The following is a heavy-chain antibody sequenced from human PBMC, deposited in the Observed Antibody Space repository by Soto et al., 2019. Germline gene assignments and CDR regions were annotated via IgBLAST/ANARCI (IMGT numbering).Heavy chain of an antibody. Sequence: SVKVSCKASGFTFTSSAVQWVRQARGQRLEWKGWIVVGSGNTNYAQKFQERVTITRDMSTSTAYMELSSLRSEDTAVYYCAAPHYGDYADYYYYYGMDVWGQGTTVTVSS. CDR1: GFTFTSSA. J-gene: IGHJ6*02. V-gene: IGHV1-58*01. CDR2: IVVGSGNT. D-gene: IGHD4-17*01. CDR3: AAPHYGDYADYYYYYGMDV.